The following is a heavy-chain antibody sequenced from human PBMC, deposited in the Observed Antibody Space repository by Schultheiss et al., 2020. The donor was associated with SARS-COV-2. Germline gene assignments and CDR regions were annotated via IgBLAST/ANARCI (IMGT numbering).Heavy chain of an antibody. CDR1: GYTFTSYG. J-gene: IGHJ5*02. CDR3: ARETAAQYDFWSGYYYWFDP. Sequence: ASVKVSCKASGYTFTSYGISWVRQAPGQGLEWMGWISAYNGNTNYAQKLQGRVTMTTDTSTSTAYMELRSLRSDDTAVYYCARETAAQYDFWSGYYYWFDPWGQGTLVTVSS. D-gene: IGHD3-3*01. CDR2: ISAYNGNT. V-gene: IGHV1-18*01.